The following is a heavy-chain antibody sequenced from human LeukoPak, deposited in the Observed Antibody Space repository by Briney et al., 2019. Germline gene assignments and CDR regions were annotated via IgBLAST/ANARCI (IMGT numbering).Heavy chain of an antibody. J-gene: IGHJ4*02. CDR3: AKESIVPAASCYFDY. V-gene: IGHV3-30*02. Sequence: GGSLRLSCAASGFTFSSYGMHWVRQAPGKGLEWVAFIRYDGSNKYYADSVKGRFTISRDNSKNTLYLQMNSLRAEDTAVYYCAKESIVPAASCYFDYWGQGTLVTVSS. CDR2: IRYDGSNK. CDR1: GFTFSSYG. D-gene: IGHD2-2*01.